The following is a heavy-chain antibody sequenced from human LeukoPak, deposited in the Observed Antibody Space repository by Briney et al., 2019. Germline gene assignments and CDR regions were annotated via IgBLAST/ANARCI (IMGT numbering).Heavy chain of an antibody. CDR2: ISGDGSTT. CDR1: GFTFSASW. D-gene: IGHD6-6*01. CDR3: AKSIVRGGQPSTY. J-gene: IGHJ4*02. Sequence: GGSLRLSCAASGFTFSASWMHWVRQAPGKGLVWVSRISGDGSTTTYADSVKGRFTISRDSAKNTLYLQMNSLRAEDTAVYYCAKSIVRGGQPSTYWGQGTLVTVSS. V-gene: IGHV3-74*01.